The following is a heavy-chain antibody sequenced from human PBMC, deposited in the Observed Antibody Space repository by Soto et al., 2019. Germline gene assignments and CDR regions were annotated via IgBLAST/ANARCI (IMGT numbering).Heavy chain of an antibody. J-gene: IGHJ6*04. CDR2: IYYSGST. CDR3: ARGYCSGGSCSPMDV. D-gene: IGHD2-15*01. CDR1: GGSISSRGYY. V-gene: IGHV4-31*02. Sequence: SQTLSVTRTVSGGSISSRGYYWSWIHRHPGKGLEWIGYIYYSGSTYYNPSLKSRVTISVDTSKNQFSLKLSSVTAADTAVYYCARGYCSGGSCSPMDVWGKGTTVTVSS.